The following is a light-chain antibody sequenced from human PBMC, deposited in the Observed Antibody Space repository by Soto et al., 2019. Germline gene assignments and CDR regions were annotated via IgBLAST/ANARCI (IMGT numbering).Light chain of an antibody. CDR1: QSISSW. CDR3: QQYNSYSPTT. CDR2: KAS. Sequence: DIQMTQSPSTLSASVGDRVTITCRASQSISSWLAWYQQKPGKAPKLLIYKASSLDSGVPSRFSGSGSGTEFTLTISSLQPDDFAAYYCQQYNSYSPTTFGGGTKVEIK. J-gene: IGKJ4*01. V-gene: IGKV1-5*03.